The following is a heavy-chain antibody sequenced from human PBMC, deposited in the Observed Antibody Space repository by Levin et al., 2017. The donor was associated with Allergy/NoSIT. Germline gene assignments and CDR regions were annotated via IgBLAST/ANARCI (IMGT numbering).Heavy chain of an antibody. CDR3: ARVLRKGDFWIPYYFDY. J-gene: IGHJ4*02. D-gene: IGHD3-3*01. Sequence: GGSLRLSCAASGFTFSSYSMNWVRQAPGKGLEWVSSISSSSSYIYYADSVKGRFTISRDNAKNSLYLQMNSLRAEDTAVYYCARVLRKGDFWIPYYFDYWGQGTLVTVSS. CDR1: GFTFSSYS. CDR2: ISSSSSYI. V-gene: IGHV3-21*01.